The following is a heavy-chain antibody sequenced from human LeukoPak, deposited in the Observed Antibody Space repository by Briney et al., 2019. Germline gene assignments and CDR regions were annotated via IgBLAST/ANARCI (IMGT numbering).Heavy chain of an antibody. CDR1: GGSFSGYY. J-gene: IGHJ4*02. D-gene: IGHD2-15*01. V-gene: IGHV4-34*01. CDR3: ARGDFGMNCSGGSCSGY. CDR2: INHSGST. Sequence: SGTLSLTCAVYGGSFSGYYWSWIRQPPGKGLECIGEINHSGSTNYNPSLKSRVTISVDTSKNQFSLNLNSVTAADTAVYYCARGDFGMNCSGGSCSGYWGQGTLVTVSS.